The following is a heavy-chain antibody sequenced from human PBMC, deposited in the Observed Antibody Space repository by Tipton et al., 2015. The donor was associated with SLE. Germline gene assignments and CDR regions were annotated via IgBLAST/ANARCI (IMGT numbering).Heavy chain of an antibody. CDR3: ARDVWAEECSGGSCYGG. D-gene: IGHD2-15*01. V-gene: IGHV3-48*01. Sequence: SLRLSCAASGFTFSSYSMNWVRQAPGKGLEWVSYISSSSSTIYYADSVKGRFTISRGNAKNSLYLQMNSLRAEDTAVYYCARDVWAEECSGGSCYGGWGQGTLVTVSS. J-gene: IGHJ4*02. CDR2: ISSSSSTI. CDR1: GFTFSSYS.